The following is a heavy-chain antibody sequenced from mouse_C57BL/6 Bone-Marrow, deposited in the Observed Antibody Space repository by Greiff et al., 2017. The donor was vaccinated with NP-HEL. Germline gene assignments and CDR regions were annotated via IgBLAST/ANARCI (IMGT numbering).Heavy chain of an antibody. Sequence: EVQLVESGGGLVQPGGSLKLSCAASGFTFSDYYMYWVRQTPEKRLEWVAYISNGGGSTYYPDTVKGRFTISRDTAKNTLYLQMSRLKSEDTAMYYCARHRVYGYDHAMDYWGQGTSVTVSS. CDR2: ISNGGGST. CDR1: GFTFSDYY. CDR3: ARHRVYGYDHAMDY. J-gene: IGHJ4*01. V-gene: IGHV5-12*01. D-gene: IGHD2-2*01.